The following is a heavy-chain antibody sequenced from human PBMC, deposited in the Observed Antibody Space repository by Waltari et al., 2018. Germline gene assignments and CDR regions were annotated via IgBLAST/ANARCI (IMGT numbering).Heavy chain of an antibody. Sequence: QVQLQESGPGLVKPSETLSLTCTVSGYSISSGYYWGWIRQPPGKGLEWIGSTYTSGSTYDNPSLRRRVTISVATSKNQYSLKLSSVTAADTAVYYCARVGDCGGDCYSFDYWGQGTLVTVSS. CDR2: TYTSGST. CDR1: GYSISSGYY. V-gene: IGHV4-38-2*02. CDR3: ARVGDCGGDCYSFDY. D-gene: IGHD2-21*01. J-gene: IGHJ4*02.